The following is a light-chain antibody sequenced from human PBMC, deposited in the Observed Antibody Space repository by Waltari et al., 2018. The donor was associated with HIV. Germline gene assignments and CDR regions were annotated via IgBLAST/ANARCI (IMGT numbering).Light chain of an antibody. CDR3: HQYNDWWT. J-gene: IGKJ1*01. CDR1: QSVTGN. Sequence: GMTQSPATLSASPGALAHLSCRASQSVTGNVAWYQQKPGQAPRLLIYGASTRATGIPARFSGSGSETEFTLTISSLQSEDFAVYHCHQYNDWWTFGQGTKVEV. V-gene: IGKV3-15*01. CDR2: GAS.